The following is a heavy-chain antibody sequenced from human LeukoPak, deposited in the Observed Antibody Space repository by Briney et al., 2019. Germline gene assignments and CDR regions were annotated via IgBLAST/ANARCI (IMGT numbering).Heavy chain of an antibody. CDR3: ARRDGYHFDY. J-gene: IGHJ4*02. V-gene: IGHV3-33*01. CDR2: IWYDGTNK. Sequence: GMSLRLSCAASGFTFSSYGMHWVSQAPGKGLEWVAVIWYDGTNKYCADSVKGRFTISRDNSKNTLYLQMNSLSAEDTAVYYCARRDGYHFDYWGQGTLVTVSS. D-gene: IGHD5-24*01. CDR1: GFTFSSYG.